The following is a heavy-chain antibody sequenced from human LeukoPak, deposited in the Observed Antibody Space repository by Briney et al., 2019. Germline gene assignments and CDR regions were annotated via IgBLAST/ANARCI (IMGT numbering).Heavy chain of an antibody. CDR1: GFSFSSYA. CDR2: TSSSSSYI. D-gene: IGHD3-9*01. Sequence: GGSLRLSCAASGFSFSSYAMHWVRLAPGKGLEWVSSTSSSSSYIYYADSVKGRFTISRDNAKNSLYLQMNSLRAEDTAVYYCARDLTYYDILTGYPLWGQGTLVTVSS. V-gene: IGHV3-21*01. J-gene: IGHJ4*02. CDR3: ARDLTYYDILTGYPL.